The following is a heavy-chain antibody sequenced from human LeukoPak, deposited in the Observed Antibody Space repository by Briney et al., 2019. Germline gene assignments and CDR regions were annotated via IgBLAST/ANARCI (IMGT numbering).Heavy chain of an antibody. CDR3: ARNTAMAPIDALDL. Sequence: TGGSLRLSCAASGFTFSSPAMHWVRQAPGKGLEWVAVTLFDGSNQYYADSVKGRFTISRDNSKNTLYLQMNSLRPEDTAMYYCARNTAMAPIDALDLWGQGTMVTVSS. V-gene: IGHV3-30-3*01. CDR1: GFTFSSPA. CDR2: TLFDGSNQ. D-gene: IGHD5-18*01. J-gene: IGHJ3*01.